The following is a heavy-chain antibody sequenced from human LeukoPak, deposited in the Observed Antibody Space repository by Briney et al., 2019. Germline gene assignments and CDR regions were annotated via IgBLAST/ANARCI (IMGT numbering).Heavy chain of an antibody. Sequence: SVTLSLTCTVSGGSISNSNYYWGWIRQPPGKGLEWIRSISYSGSTSYNPSLKIRVTISVDTSKNQFSLMLSSVTAADTGVYYCARLPQGGSSYGPLDVWGQGATVTVSS. J-gene: IGHJ6*02. V-gene: IGHV4-39*01. D-gene: IGHD5-18*01. CDR3: ARLPQGGSSYGPLDV. CDR2: ISYSGST. CDR1: GGSISNSNYY.